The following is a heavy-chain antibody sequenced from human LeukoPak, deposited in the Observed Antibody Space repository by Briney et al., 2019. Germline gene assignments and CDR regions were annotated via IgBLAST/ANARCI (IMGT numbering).Heavy chain of an antibody. J-gene: IGHJ4*02. CDR3: ASDYFDRTGYYGFIY. Sequence: PSETLSLTCTVSGGSITDYHWIWIRQPAGKGLEWIGRLYTRGSTNYNPSLKSRVSMSVDTSKKQFSLRLSSVTAADTAIYYCASDYFDRTGYYGFIYWGQGSLVTISS. D-gene: IGHD3-22*01. CDR1: GGSITDYH. V-gene: IGHV4-4*07. CDR2: LYTRGST.